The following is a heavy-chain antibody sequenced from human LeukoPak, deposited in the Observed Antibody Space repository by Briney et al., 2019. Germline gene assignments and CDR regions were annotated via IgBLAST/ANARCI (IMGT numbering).Heavy chain of an antibody. CDR1: GYTFTSYA. CDR2: ISGYNANT. V-gene: IGHV1-18*01. D-gene: IGHD5-12*01. J-gene: IGHJ6*03. Sequence: ASVKVSCKASGYTFTSYAMNWVRQAPGQGLEWMAWISGYNANTKYAQNLQGRVTLTRDTSTNTAYMEMRSLRSDDTAVYYCARAKDHKLSYDERHYFHMDVWGRGTTVIVSS. CDR3: ARAKDHKLSYDERHYFHMDV.